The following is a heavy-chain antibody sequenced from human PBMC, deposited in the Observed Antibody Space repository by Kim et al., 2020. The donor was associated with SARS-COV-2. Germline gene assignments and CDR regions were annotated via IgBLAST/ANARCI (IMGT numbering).Heavy chain of an antibody. CDR3: ATQGDYGERRIQADY. D-gene: IGHD4-17*01. Sequence: GESLKISCKGSGYSFTSYWIGWVRQMPGKGLEWMGIIYPGDSDTRYSPSFQGQVTISADKSISTAYLQWSSLKASDTAMYYCATQGDYGERRIQADYWGQGTLVTVSS. V-gene: IGHV5-51*01. CDR2: IYPGDSDT. CDR1: GYSFTSYW. J-gene: IGHJ4*02.